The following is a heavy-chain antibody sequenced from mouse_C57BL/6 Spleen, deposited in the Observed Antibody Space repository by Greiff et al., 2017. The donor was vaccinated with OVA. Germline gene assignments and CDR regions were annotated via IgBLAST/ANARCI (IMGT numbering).Heavy chain of an antibody. CDR2: INPSTGGT. J-gene: IGHJ2*01. V-gene: IGHV1-42*01. D-gene: IGHD2-2*01. CDR3: ARRRAIYYGYDKGFDY. CDR1: GYSFTGYY. Sequence: VQLQQSGPELVKPGASVKISCKASGYSFTGYYMNWVKQSPEKSLEWIGEINPSTGGTTYNQKFKAKATLTVDKSSSTAYMQLKSLTSEDSAVYYCARRRAIYYGYDKGFDYWGQGTTLTVSS.